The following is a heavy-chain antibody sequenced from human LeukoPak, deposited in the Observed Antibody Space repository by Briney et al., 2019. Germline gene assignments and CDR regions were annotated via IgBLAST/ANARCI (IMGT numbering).Heavy chain of an antibody. D-gene: IGHD1-26*01. CDR1: GGSLSPYY. J-gene: IGHJ4*02. CDR3: ARAYRGNYRPFDY. V-gene: IGHV4-59*01. Sequence: PSETLSLTCTVSGGSLSPYYWSWIRQPPGKGLEYIAYVYYSGSTNYNPSLKSRVTISVDTSKNQFSLKLSSVTAADTAVYYCARAYRGNYRPFDYWGQGTLVTVSS. CDR2: VYYSGST.